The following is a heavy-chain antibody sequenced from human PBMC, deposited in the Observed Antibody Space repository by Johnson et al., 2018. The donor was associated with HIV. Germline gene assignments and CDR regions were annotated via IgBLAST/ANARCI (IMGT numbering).Heavy chain of an antibody. CDR2: IYSGGST. J-gene: IGHJ3*02. V-gene: IGHV3-66*01. Sequence: VQLVESGGGLVQPGGSLRLSCAASGFTLSSNSMNWVRQAPGKGLEWVSLIYSGGSTYYADSVKGRFTISRDNSKNTMYLQMNSLRTEDTAVYYCANLGDYGGNNGFDIWGQGTMVTVSS. CDR1: GFTLSSNS. CDR3: ANLGDYGGNNGFDI. D-gene: IGHD4-23*01.